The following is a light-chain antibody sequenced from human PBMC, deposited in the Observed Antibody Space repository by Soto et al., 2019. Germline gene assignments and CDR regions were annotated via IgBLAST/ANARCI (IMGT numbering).Light chain of an antibody. CDR1: SSDVGDYNY. J-gene: IGLJ2*01. CDR3: SSYTRSSPLHVV. Sequence: QSSLTQPASVSGSPGQSITISCTGTSSDVGDYNYVSWYQQHPGKAPKLMIYDVSNRPSGVSNRFSGSKSGNTASLTISGLQAEDEADYYCSSYTRSSPLHVVFGGGTKLTVL. V-gene: IGLV2-14*03. CDR2: DVS.